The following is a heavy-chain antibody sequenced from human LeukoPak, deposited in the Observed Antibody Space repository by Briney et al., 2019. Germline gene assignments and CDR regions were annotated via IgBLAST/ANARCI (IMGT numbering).Heavy chain of an antibody. CDR1: GYTFTGYY. CDR2: INPNSGGT. D-gene: IGHD5-18*01. CDR3: ARGYSYGLYRDFGPDLDI. V-gene: IGHV1-2*02. J-gene: IGHJ3*02. Sequence: ASVKVSCKASGYTFTGYYMHWVRQAPGQGLEWMGWINPNSGGTNYAQKFQGRVTMTRDTSISTAYMELSRLRSDDTAVYYCARGYSYGLYRDFGPDLDIWGQGTMVTVSS.